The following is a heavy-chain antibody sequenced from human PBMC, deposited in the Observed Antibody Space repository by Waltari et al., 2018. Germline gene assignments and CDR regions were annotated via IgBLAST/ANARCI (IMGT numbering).Heavy chain of an antibody. CDR3: ARAQYSSGWYVDYFDY. J-gene: IGHJ4*02. V-gene: IGHV4-39*07. CDR1: GGSISSSSYY. CDR2: IYYSGST. D-gene: IGHD6-19*01. Sequence: QLQLQESGPGLVKPSETLSLTCTVSGGSISSSSYYWGWIRQPPGKGLEWIGSIYYSGSTYYNPSRKSRVTISVDTSKNQFSLKLSSVTAADTAVYYCARAQYSSGWYVDYFDYWGQGTLVTVSS.